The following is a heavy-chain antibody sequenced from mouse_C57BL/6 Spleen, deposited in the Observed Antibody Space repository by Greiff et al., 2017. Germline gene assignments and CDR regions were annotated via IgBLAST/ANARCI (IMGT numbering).Heavy chain of an antibody. J-gene: IGHJ2*01. CDR3: ERWDGYDSDY. D-gene: IGHD2-2*01. CDR1: GYSFTSYY. Sequence: QVQLQQSGPELVKPGASVKISCKASGYSFTSYYIHWVKQRPGQGLEWIGWIYPGSGNTKYNEKFKGKATLTADTSSSTAYMQLSSLTSEDSAVYYGERWDGYDSDYWGQGTTLTVTS. CDR2: IYPGSGNT. V-gene: IGHV1-66*01.